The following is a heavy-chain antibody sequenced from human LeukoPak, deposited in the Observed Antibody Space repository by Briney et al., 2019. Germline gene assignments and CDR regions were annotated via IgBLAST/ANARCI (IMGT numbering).Heavy chain of an antibody. J-gene: IGHJ6*02. D-gene: IGHD7-27*01. V-gene: IGHV3-23*01. CDR1: GFIFNNYA. CDR3: AKTSLGHPPYYCTMDV. CDR2: IGGSGTST. Sequence: GASLRLSCAASGFIFNNYAMIWVRQAPGKGLEWVSAIGGSGTSTFYADSVKGRFTISRDNSKNTLYLQMNSLRAEDTAVYYCAKTSLGHPPYYCTMDVWGQGTTVTVSS.